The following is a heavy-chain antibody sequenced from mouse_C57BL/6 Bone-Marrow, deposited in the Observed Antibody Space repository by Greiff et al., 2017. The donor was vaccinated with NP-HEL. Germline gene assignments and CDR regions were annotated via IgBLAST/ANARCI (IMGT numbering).Heavy chain of an antibody. Sequence: EVQGVESGGGLVKPGGSLKLSCAASGFTFSSYAMSWVRQTPEKRLEWVATISDGGSYTYYPDNVKGRFTISRDNAKNNLYLQMSHLKSEDTAMYYCARGHYYGSTRYAMDYWGQGTSVTVSS. CDR2: ISDGGSYT. D-gene: IGHD1-1*01. CDR3: ARGHYYGSTRYAMDY. V-gene: IGHV5-4*01. CDR1: GFTFSSYA. J-gene: IGHJ4*01.